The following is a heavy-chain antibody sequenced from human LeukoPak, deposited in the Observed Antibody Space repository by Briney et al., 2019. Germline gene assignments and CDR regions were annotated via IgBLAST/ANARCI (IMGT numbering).Heavy chain of an antibody. D-gene: IGHD1-26*01. V-gene: IGHV4-39*07. J-gene: IGHJ4*02. CDR2: IYYSGST. CDR3: AREIVGDHYFDY. Sequence: PSQTLSLTCTVSGGSISSSSYYWGWIRQPPGKGLEWIGSIYYSGSTYYNPSLKSRVTISVDTSKNQFSLKLSSVTAADAAVYYCAREIVGDHYFDYWGQGTLVTVSS. CDR1: GGSISSSSYY.